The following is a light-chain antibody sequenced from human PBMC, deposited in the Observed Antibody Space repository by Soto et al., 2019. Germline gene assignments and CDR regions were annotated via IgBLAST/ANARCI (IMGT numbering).Light chain of an antibody. CDR2: TNN. V-gene: IGLV1-44*01. J-gene: IGLJ1*01. CDR3: AAWDGGLNVYV. Sequence: QSVLTQPPSASGTPGQRVTISCSGSSSSIGSNSVNWYQQLPRTAPKVLIYTNNQRPSGVPDRFSGSKSGTSASLAISGLQSEDEVDYYCAAWDGGLNVYVFGTGTKVTVL. CDR1: SSSIGSNS.